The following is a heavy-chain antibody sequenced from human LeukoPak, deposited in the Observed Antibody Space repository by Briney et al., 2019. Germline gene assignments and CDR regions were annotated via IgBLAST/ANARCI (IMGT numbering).Heavy chain of an antibody. J-gene: IGHJ4*02. D-gene: IGHD1-26*01. V-gene: IGHV4-34*01. CDR3: ARGDRWELLRY. CDR2: INHSGST. Sequence: KPSETLSLTCAVYGGSFSGYYWSWIRQPPGKGLEWIGEINHSGSTNYNPSLKSRVTISVDTSKNQFSLKLSSVTAADTAVYYCARGDRWELLRYWGQGTLVTVSS. CDR1: GGSFSGYY.